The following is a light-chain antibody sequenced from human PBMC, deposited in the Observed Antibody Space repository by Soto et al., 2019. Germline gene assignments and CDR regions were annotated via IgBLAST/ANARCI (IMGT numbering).Light chain of an antibody. Sequence: QSALTQPRSVSGSPGQSVTISCTGTSSDVGGYNYVSWYQQHPGKAPKVMIYGVNKRPSGVPDRFSGSKSGNTASLTISGLQAEDEADYYCCSYAGSYTVIFGGGTKVTVL. CDR2: GVN. V-gene: IGLV2-11*01. J-gene: IGLJ2*01. CDR1: SSDVGGYNY. CDR3: CSYAGSYTVI.